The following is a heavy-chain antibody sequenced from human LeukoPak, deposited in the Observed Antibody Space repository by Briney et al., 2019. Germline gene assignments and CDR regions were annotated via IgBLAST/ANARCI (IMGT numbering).Heavy chain of an antibody. D-gene: IGHD1-26*01. V-gene: IGHV1-8*01. Sequence: ASVKVSCKASGYTFTSYDINWVRQATGQGLEWMGWMNPNSGNTGYAQKFQGRVTMTRNTSISTAYMELSSLRPEDTAVYYCARWGGDLGATGDDPWGQGTLVTVSS. CDR3: ARWGGDLGATGDDP. J-gene: IGHJ5*02. CDR2: MNPNSGNT. CDR1: GYTFTSYD.